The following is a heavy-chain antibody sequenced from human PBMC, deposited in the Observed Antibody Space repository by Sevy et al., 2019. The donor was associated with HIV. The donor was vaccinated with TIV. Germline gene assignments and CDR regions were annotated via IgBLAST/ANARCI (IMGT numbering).Heavy chain of an antibody. Sequence: SETLSLTCTVSGGSLNTYGWSWIRQPPGKGLEWIGYAYYNGGTNYNPSLKSRLTILVGTSERQFSLQLGSVTPADTAVYYCGGDNWGSIDYWGQGVLVTVSS. CDR3: GGDNWGSIDY. J-gene: IGHJ4*02. CDR1: GGSLNTYG. CDR2: AYYNGGT. D-gene: IGHD7-27*01. V-gene: IGHV4-59*01.